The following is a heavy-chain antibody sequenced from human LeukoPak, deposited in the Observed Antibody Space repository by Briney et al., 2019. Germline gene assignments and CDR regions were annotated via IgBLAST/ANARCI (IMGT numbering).Heavy chain of an antibody. CDR3: ARTTTVTTPYDY. Sequence: PGGTLRLSCAASGFTFSSYGMSWVRQAPGEGLEWVSAISGSGGSTYYADSVKGRFTISRDNSKNTLYLQMNSLRAEDTAVYYCARTTTVTTPYDYWGQGTLVTVSS. V-gene: IGHV3-23*01. CDR2: ISGSGGST. CDR1: GFTFSSYG. D-gene: IGHD4-17*01. J-gene: IGHJ4*02.